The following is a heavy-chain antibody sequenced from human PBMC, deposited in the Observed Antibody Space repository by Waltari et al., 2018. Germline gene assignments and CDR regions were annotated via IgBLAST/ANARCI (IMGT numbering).Heavy chain of an antibody. J-gene: IGHJ4*02. V-gene: IGHV3-30-3*01. CDR1: GFPFSNHA. CDR3: ARDLSSPDAY. CDR2: ISYDGSNK. D-gene: IGHD2-2*01. Sequence: QVQLVESGGGVVQPGRSLRLSCEASGFPFSNHAMHWVRQAPGKGLEWVAVISYDGSNKYYADSVKGRFTISRDNSMNTLYLQVNSLRGEDTAVYYCARDLSSPDAYWGQGTLVTVSS.